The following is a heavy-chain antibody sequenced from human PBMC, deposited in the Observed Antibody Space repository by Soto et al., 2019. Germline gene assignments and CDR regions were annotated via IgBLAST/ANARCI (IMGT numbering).Heavy chain of an antibody. CDR1: GFTFSNAW. V-gene: IGHV3-15*07. J-gene: IGHJ6*02. D-gene: IGHD3-10*01. CDR2: IKSKTDGGTT. CDR3: TTSFVWFGEFKGMDV. Sequence: EVQLVESGGGLVKPGGSLRLSCAASGFTFSNAWMNWVRQAPGKGLEWVGRIKSKTDGGTTDYAAPVKGRFTISRDDSKNTLYLQMNSLKTEDTAVYYCTTSFVWFGEFKGMDVWGQGTTVTVSS.